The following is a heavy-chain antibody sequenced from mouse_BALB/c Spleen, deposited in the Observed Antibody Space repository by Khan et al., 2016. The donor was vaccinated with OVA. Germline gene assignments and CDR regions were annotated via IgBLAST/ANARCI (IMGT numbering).Heavy chain of an antibody. V-gene: IGHV1S137*01. CDR3: ARPAYDGYYDY. D-gene: IGHD2-3*01. CDR1: GYTFTDYA. CDR2: ISTYSGNT. Sequence: QVQLQQSGPELVRPGVSVKISCKGSGYTFTDYAMYWVKQSHVKSLEWIGLISTYSGNTNYNQKFKGKATMTVDKSSSTAYMELARLTSDDSAIYSCARPAYDGYYDYWGQGTTLTVSS. J-gene: IGHJ2*01.